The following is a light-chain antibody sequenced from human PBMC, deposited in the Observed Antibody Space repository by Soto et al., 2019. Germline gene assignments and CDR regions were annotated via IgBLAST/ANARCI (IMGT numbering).Light chain of an antibody. Sequence: DIVMTQSPDSLAVSLGERATINCKSSQSVLYSSNNKNYLAWYQQKPGQPPKALIYWASTRESGVPDRFSGSGCGTDFTLTISSLQAEDVAVYYCQQYYTTPWTFGQGNKVEIK. CDR1: QSVLYSSNNKNY. CDR3: QQYYTTPWT. V-gene: IGKV4-1*01. J-gene: IGKJ1*01. CDR2: WAS.